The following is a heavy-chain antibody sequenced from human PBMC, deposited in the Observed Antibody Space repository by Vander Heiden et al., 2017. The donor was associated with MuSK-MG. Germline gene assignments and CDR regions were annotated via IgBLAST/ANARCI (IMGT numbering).Heavy chain of an antibody. D-gene: IGHD4-17*01. CDR1: GFTFSTYG. J-gene: IGHJ6*02. CDR3: ARDHSTYGDYDYYYYGMDV. CDR2: ISYDGTNK. Sequence: QVQLVESGGNIVQPGGSLRLSCVASGFTFSTYGFHWVRQAPGKGLECVALISYDGTNKKYADSVKGRFTISRDNSKNTVSLQMNSLTPEDTAVYYCARDHSTYGDYDYYYYGMDVWGPGTTVTVS. V-gene: IGHV3-30*03.